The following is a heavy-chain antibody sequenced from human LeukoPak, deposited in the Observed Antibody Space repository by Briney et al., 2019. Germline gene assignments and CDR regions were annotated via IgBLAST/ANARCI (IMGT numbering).Heavy chain of an antibody. CDR1: GGSFTDYY. D-gene: IGHD2-21*02. V-gene: IGHV4-34*01. Sequence: SETLSLTCAVYGGSFTDYYWSWIRHLPGKGLEWIGEIHHRAGANYNPSLWGRVTISADTSENQFSLHLTSVTAADTATFYCARGPVRDDGLTGISYYFGLDVWGHGTTVTVFS. CDR2: IHHRAGA. J-gene: IGHJ6*02. CDR3: ARGPVRDDGLTGISYYFGLDV.